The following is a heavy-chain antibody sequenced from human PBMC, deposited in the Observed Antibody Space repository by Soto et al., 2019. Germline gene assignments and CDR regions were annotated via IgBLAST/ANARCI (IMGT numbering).Heavy chain of an antibody. CDR2: INAGNGNT. CDR3: ARVSLRYFDWLPPGAFDI. J-gene: IGHJ3*02. V-gene: IGHV1-3*01. D-gene: IGHD3-9*01. CDR1: GYTFTSYA. Sequence: ASVKVSCKASGYTFTSYAMHWVRQAPGQRLEWMGWINAGNGNTKYSQKFQGRATITRDTSASTAYMELSSLRSEDTAVYYCARVSLRYFDWLPPGAFDIWGQGTMVTVSS.